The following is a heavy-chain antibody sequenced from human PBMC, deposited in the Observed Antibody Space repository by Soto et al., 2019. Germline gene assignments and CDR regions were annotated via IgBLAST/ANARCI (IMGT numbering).Heavy chain of an antibody. V-gene: IGHV1-18*01. CDR2: ISGYNGNT. CDR3: ARGVLDGNPYLAATAIPYNWFDP. D-gene: IGHD2-2*02. J-gene: IGHJ5*02. CDR1: GYIFTTYG. Sequence: ASVKVSCKASGYIFTTYGISWVRQAPGQGLEWMVRISGYNGNTKYAQKFQDRVTMTTDTSTSAAYMELRSLRSDDTAVYYCARGVLDGNPYLAATAIPYNWFDPWGQGTLVTVSS.